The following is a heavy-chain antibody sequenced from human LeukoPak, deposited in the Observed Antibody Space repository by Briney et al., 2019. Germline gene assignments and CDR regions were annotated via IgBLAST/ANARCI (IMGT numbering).Heavy chain of an antibody. CDR1: AGTFSSYA. CDR2: IIPIFGTA. J-gene: IGHJ4*02. D-gene: IGHD4-17*01. CDR3: ARTSMTTVTLDY. V-gene: IGHV1-69*06. Sequence: ASVKVSCKASAGTFSSYAISWVRQAPGQGLEWMGGIIPIFGTANYAQKFQGRVTITADKSTSTAYMELSSLRSEDTAVYYCARTSMTTVTLDYWGQGTLVTVSS.